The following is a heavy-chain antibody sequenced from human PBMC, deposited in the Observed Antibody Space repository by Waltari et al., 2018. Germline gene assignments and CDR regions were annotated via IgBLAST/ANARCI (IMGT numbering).Heavy chain of an antibody. V-gene: IGHV3-74*01. Sequence: EVQLVESGGGLVQRGGSLRLSCAASGFTISNYWMHWVRKGPGKRLGWVSQINSDGSRTTYADAVKGRFTISRDNAKNKLYLQMNSRRAEDTAVYYCVRYTSSWDWGQGTLVTVSS. D-gene: IGHD6-13*01. J-gene: IGHJ4*02. CDR2: INSDGSRT. CDR1: GFTISNYW. CDR3: VRYTSSWD.